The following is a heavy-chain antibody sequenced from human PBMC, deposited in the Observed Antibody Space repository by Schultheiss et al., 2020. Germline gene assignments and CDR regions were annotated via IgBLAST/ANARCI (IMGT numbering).Heavy chain of an antibody. Sequence: GGSLRLSCAASGFTFSSYDMHWVRQATGKGLEWVSVIYSGGTTYYADSVKGRFTISRDNSKNTLYLQMSSLRAEDTAVYYCARGLVRSVGIWGQGTLVTVSS. V-gene: IGHV3-66*01. CDR1: GFTFSSYD. CDR2: IYSGGTT. CDR3: ARGLVRSVGI. J-gene: IGHJ4*02. D-gene: IGHD2-8*01.